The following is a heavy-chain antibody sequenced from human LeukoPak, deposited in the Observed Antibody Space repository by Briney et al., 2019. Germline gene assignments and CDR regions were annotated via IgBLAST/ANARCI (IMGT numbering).Heavy chain of an antibody. CDR1: GGTFSSYA. J-gene: IGHJ6*02. CDR3: AREGYHYYGMDV. CDR2: INPSGGST. V-gene: IGHV1-46*01. D-gene: IGHD2-15*01. Sequence: ASVKVSCKASGGTFSSYAISWVRQAPGHGLEWMGVINPSGGSTTYAQKFQGRVIMTRDASTTTVHVELSSLGSEDTAVYYCAREGYHYYGMDVWGQGTTVTVSS.